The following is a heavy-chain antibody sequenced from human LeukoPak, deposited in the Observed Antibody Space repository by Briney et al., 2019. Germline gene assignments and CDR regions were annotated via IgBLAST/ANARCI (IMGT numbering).Heavy chain of an antibody. V-gene: IGHV4-34*01. CDR2: INHSGST. CDR1: GGSFSGYY. J-gene: IGHJ4*02. CDR3: ARVGFWSGYSSGY. D-gene: IGHD3-3*01. Sequence: KPSETLSLTCAVYGGSFSGYYWSWIRQPPGKGLEWIGEINHSGSTNYNPSLKGRVTISVDTSKNQFSLKLSSVTAADTAVYYCARVGFWSGYSSGYWGQGTLVTVSS.